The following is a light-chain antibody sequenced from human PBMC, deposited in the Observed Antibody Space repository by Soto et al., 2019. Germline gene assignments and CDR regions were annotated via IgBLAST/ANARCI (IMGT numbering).Light chain of an antibody. CDR3: QQYGSSVT. J-gene: IGKJ1*01. V-gene: IGKV3-20*01. CDR1: QSVSNNY. CDR2: GAS. Sequence: EIVLTQSPCTLSLSPGERATLSCRASQSVSNNYLACYQQKPREPPRLLIYGASNRAAGIPDGFSGSWSGKDYTTTISRLAPEDFAEYSCQQYGSSVTFGQGTQVEIK.